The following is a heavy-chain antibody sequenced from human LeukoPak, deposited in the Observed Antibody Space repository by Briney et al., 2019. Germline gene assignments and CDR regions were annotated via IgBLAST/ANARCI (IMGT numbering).Heavy chain of an antibody. CDR3: ARTEQQLVFDY. D-gene: IGHD6-13*01. Sequence: GGSLRLSCAASGFTFSSYSMNWVRQAPGEGLEWVSSISSSSSYIYYADSVKGRFTISRDNAKNSLYLQMNSLRAEDTAVYYCARTEQQLVFDYWGQGTLVTVSS. CDR1: GFTFSSYS. J-gene: IGHJ4*02. V-gene: IGHV3-21*01. CDR2: ISSSSSYI.